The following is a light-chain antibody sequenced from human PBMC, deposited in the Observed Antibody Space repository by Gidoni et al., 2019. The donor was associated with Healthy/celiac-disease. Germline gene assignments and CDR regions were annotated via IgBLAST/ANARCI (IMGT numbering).Light chain of an antibody. Sequence: DIQMTQSLSTLSASVGDRVTITCRASQSISSWLAWYQQKPGKAPKLLIYKASSLESGVPSRFSGSGSGTEFTLTISSLHPDDFATYYCHQYNSYSETFGQGTKVEIK. V-gene: IGKV1-5*03. CDR3: HQYNSYSET. J-gene: IGKJ1*01. CDR2: KAS. CDR1: QSISSW.